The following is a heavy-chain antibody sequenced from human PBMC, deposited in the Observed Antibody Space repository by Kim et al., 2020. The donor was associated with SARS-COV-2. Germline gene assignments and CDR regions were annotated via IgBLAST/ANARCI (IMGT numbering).Heavy chain of an antibody. D-gene: IGHD5-18*01. CDR2: IKSKTDGGTT. CDR1: GFTFSNAW. CDR3: TTAGWLQLWFFDY. J-gene: IGHJ4*02. Sequence: GGSLRLSCAASGFTFSNAWMSWVRQAPGKGLEWVGRIKSKTDGGTTDYAAPVKGRFTISRDDSKNTLYLQMNSLKTEDTAVYYCTTAGWLQLWFFDYWGQGTLVTVSS. V-gene: IGHV3-15*01.